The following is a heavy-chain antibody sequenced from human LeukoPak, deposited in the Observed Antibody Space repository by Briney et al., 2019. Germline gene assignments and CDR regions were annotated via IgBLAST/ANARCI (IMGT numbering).Heavy chain of an antibody. Sequence: PSETLSLTCTVSAGTVSSYHWSWIAPPPGKEWMWISRIYSSGTTNYNPSLKSRVNMSVDTSQNQFSLKLSSVTAADTAVYYCARDRQQLVQNAPPFNWFDPWGQGTLVTVSS. CDR1: AGTVSSYH. J-gene: IGHJ5*02. V-gene: IGHV4-4*07. CDR2: IYSSGTT. CDR3: ARDRQQLVQNAPPFNWFDP. D-gene: IGHD6-13*01.